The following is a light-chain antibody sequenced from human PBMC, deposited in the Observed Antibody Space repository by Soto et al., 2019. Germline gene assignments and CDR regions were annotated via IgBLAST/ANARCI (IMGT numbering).Light chain of an antibody. V-gene: IGKV3-20*01. CDR1: QSVSSSY. Sequence: EIVLTQSPGTLSLSPGERATLSCRASQSVSSSYLAWYQQKPGQAPRLLIYGASSRATGIPERFSGSGSGTDFTLTISRLEPEDFAVYYCQQYGSSPSVTFGQGTKVEIK. CDR3: QQYGSSPSVT. CDR2: GAS. J-gene: IGKJ1*01.